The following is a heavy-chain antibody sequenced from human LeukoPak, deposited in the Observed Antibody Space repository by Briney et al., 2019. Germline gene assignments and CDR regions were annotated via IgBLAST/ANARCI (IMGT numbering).Heavy chain of an antibody. V-gene: IGHV3-21*01. CDR3: ARLWFGELFPANDY. CDR1: GFTFSSYS. J-gene: IGHJ4*02. D-gene: IGHD3-10*01. CDR2: ISSSSSYI. Sequence: GSLRLSCAASGFTFSSYSMNWVRQAPGKGLEWVSSISSSSSYIYYADSVKGRFTISRDNAKNSLYLQMNSLRAEDTAVYYCARLWFGELFPANDYWGQGTLVTVSS.